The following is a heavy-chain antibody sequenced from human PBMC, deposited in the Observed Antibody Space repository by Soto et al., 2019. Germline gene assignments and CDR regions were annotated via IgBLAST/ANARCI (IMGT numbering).Heavy chain of an antibody. V-gene: IGHV1-18*01. J-gene: IGHJ6*02. CDR3: ARQNYYSGMDV. Sequence: ASVKVSCKTSGYTFTSYFITWVRQAPGHGLEWMGWISPYNGNTNYAQMLQGRVTMTTDTSTSTGYLELRSLRSDDTAVYYCARQNYYSGMDVWGQGTTVTVSS. D-gene: IGHD3-10*01. CDR2: ISPYNGNT. CDR1: GYTFTSYF.